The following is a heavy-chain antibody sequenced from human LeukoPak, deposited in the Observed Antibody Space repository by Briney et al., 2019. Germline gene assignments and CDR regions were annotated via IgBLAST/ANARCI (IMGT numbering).Heavy chain of an antibody. V-gene: IGHV4-59*12. Sequence: SETLSLTCTVSGGSISSYYWSWIRQPPGKGLEWIGYIYYSGSTNYNPSLKSRVTISVDTSKNQFSLKLSSVTAADTAVYYCAKDRGSWYKLFKHEFDYWGQGTLVTVSS. J-gene: IGHJ4*02. CDR1: GGSISSYY. D-gene: IGHD6-13*01. CDR2: IYYSGST. CDR3: AKDRGSWYKLFKHEFDY.